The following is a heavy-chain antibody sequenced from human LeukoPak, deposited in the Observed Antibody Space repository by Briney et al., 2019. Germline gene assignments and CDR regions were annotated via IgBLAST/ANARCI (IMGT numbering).Heavy chain of an antibody. Sequence: GGSLRLSCAASGFTFSSYVMHWVRQAPGKGLEWVAFTWYDGSNKYYADSVKGRFTIPRDNSKNTLYLQMNSLRAEDTAVYYCAKDRFGSFYYFDYWGQGNLVTVSS. J-gene: IGHJ4*02. CDR2: TWYDGSNK. V-gene: IGHV3-30*02. CDR3: AKDRFGSFYYFDY. CDR1: GFTFSSYV. D-gene: IGHD3-3*01.